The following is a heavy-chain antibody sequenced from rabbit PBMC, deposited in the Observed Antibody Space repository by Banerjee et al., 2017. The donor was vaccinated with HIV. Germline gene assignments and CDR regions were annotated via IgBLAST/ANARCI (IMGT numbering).Heavy chain of an antibody. V-gene: IGHV1S45*01. CDR3: ARADYTGFGHYFSL. CDR2: IYAGSSGST. Sequence: CTASGFTISSSYWICWVRQAPGKGLEWIACIYAGSSGSTKYASWAKGRFTISKTSSTTVTLQMTSLTAADTATYFCARADYTGFGHYFSLWGPGTLVTVS. CDR1: GFTISSSYW. D-gene: IGHD7-1*01. J-gene: IGHJ4*01.